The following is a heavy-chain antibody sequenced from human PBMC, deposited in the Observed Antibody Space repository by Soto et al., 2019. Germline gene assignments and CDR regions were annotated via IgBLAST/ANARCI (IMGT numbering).Heavy chain of an antibody. CDR2: ISAYNGNT. CDR3: AISLAAAGRKRPYYFDY. J-gene: IGHJ4*02. Sequence: ASVKVSCKASGYTFTSYGISWVRQAPGQGLEWMGWISAYNGNTNYAQKLQGRVTMTTDTSTSTAYMELRSLRSDDTAVYYCAISLAAAGRKRPYYFDYWGQGTLLTVSS. D-gene: IGHD6-13*01. V-gene: IGHV1-18*01. CDR1: GYTFTSYG.